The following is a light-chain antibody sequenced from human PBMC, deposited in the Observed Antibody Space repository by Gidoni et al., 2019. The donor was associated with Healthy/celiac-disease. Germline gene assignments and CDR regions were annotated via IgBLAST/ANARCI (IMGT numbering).Light chain of an antibody. Sequence: EIVLTQSPATLSSSPGERATLSCRASQSVSSNLAWYQQKPGQAPRLLIYDASNRATGIPARFSGSGSGTDFTLTISSLEPEDFAVYYCQQRSNWPSFXPXTKVDIK. V-gene: IGKV3-11*01. CDR3: QQRSNWPS. J-gene: IGKJ3*01. CDR1: QSVSSN. CDR2: DAS.